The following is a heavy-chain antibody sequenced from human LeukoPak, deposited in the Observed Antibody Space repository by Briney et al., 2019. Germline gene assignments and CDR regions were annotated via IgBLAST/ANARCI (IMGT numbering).Heavy chain of an antibody. CDR3: ARGGSSLDS. Sequence: PSETLPLTCTVSGASINGYFWNWTRQPPGKGLEWIGYIYYSGNANYNPSLYNPSLKSRLTILVDTSKNQFSLKLSSVAAVDTAVYYCARGGSSLDSWGQGTLVTVSS. D-gene: IGHD6-13*01. CDR2: IYYSGNA. J-gene: IGHJ4*02. V-gene: IGHV4-59*01. CDR1: GASINGYF.